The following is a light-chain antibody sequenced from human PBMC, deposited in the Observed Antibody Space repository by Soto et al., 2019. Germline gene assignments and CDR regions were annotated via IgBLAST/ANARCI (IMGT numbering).Light chain of an antibody. V-gene: IGKV3-15*01. CDR1: QSVSST. J-gene: IGKJ1*01. CDR2: GAS. CDR3: QQYNNWPPLT. Sequence: EIVMTQSPATLSVSPGERTTLSCRARQSVSSTLAWYQQKPGQAPRLLIYGASTRATGIPSRFSGSGSGTEFTLTISSLQSEDVAVYYCQQYNNWPPLTFGHGTKVEIK.